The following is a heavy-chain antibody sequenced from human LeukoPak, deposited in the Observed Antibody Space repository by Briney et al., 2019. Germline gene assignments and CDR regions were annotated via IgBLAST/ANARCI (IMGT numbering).Heavy chain of an antibody. Sequence: GESLMISFQGPGCSFTSYWISWVRQMPGKGLEWMGRIVPRDSYTNYRPSFQGHVTISADKSISTAYLQWSSLKVSDTAMNYCARRGPLGGMDVWGQGTTVTVSS. D-gene: IGHD3-10*01. V-gene: IGHV5-10-1*01. CDR2: IVPRDSYT. J-gene: IGHJ6*02. CDR3: ARRGPLGGMDV. CDR1: GCSFTSYW.